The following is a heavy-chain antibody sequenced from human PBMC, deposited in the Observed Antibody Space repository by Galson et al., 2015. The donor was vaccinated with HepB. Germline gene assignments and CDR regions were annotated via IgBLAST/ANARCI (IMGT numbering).Heavy chain of an antibody. CDR3: ARGTGGSYYYYGMDV. CDR1: GGSISSGGYY. V-gene: IGHV4-31*03. D-gene: IGHD1-26*01. Sequence: TLSLTCTVSGGSISSGGYYWSWIRQHPGKGLEWIGYIYYSGSTYYNPSLKSRVTISVDTSKNQFSLKLSSVTAADTAVYYCARGTGGSYYYYGMDVWGQGTTVTVSS. CDR2: IYYSGST. J-gene: IGHJ6*02.